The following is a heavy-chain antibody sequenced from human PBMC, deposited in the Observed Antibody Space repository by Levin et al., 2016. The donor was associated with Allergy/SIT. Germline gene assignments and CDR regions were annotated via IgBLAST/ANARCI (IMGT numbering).Heavy chain of an antibody. CDR2: IIPIFGTA. J-gene: IGHJ4*02. CDR1: GGTFSSYA. Sequence: SVKVSCKASGGTFSSYAISWVRQAPGQGLEWMGGIIPIFGTANYAQKFQGRVTITADESTSTAYMELSSLRSEDTAVYYCARGPAILEWLLLYFDYWGQGTLVTVSS. D-gene: IGHD3-3*01. V-gene: IGHV1-69*13. CDR3: ARGPAILEWLLLYFDY.